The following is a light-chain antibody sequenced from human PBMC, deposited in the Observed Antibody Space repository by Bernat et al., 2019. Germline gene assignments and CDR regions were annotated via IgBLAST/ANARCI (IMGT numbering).Light chain of an antibody. J-gene: IGLJ3*02. Sequence: QSALTQPASVSGSPRQSITISCNGTSSDVGSYNLVSWYQQHPGNAPELLIYEVTKRPSGVSNRFSGFKSGNTASLAISGLRAEDEADYYCCSYAGSTRVFGGGTKLTVL. CDR1: SSDVGSYNL. CDR2: EVT. CDR3: CSYAGSTRV. V-gene: IGLV2-23*02.